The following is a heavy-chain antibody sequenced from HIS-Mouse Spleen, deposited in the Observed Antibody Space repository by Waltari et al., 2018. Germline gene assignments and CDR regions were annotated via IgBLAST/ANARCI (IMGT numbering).Heavy chain of an antibody. CDR1: GVSLSSYY. D-gene: IGHD5-12*01. Sequence: QVQLQESGPGLVKPSATLSLTCPVSGVSLSSYYCTWLRQPPGKGLEWIGYIYYSGSTNYNPSLKSRVTISVDTSKNQFSLKLSSVTAADTAVYYCARGYSGYDYYFDYWGQGTLVTVSS. J-gene: IGHJ4*02. V-gene: IGHV4-59*01. CDR3: ARGYSGYDYYFDY. CDR2: IYYSGST.